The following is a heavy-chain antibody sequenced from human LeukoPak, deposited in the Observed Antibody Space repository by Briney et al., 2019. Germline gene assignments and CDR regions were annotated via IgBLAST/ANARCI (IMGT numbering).Heavy chain of an antibody. CDR1: GFTFSSYA. D-gene: IGHD6-13*01. J-gene: IGHJ4*02. CDR3: ARDSYASSPAY. V-gene: IGHV3-30-3*01. Sequence: GGSLRLSCAASGFTFSSYAMHWVRQAAGKGLEWVAVISSDGSDKYYADSVKGRFTISRDNSKNTLFLHMDSLRAEDMAVYYCARDSYASSPAYWGQGTLVTVSS. CDR2: ISSDGSDK.